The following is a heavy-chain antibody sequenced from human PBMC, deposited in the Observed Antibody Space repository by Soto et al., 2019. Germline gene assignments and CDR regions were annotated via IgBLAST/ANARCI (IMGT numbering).Heavy chain of an antibody. CDR1: GFTFSSYS. J-gene: IGHJ1*01. Sequence: EVQLVESGGGLVQPGGSLRRSCAASGFTFSSYSMNWVRQAPGKGLEWVSYISSSSSTIYYADSVKGRFTISRDNAKNSLYLQMNSLRAEDTAVYYCARSITISSYPHWGQGTLVTVSS. CDR2: ISSSSSTI. V-gene: IGHV3-48*01. D-gene: IGHD3-3*01. CDR3: ARSITISSYPH.